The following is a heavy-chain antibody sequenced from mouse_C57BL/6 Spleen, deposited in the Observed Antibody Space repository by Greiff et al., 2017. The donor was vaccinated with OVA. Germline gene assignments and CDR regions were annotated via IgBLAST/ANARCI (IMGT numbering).Heavy chain of an antibody. V-gene: IGHV10-1*01. D-gene: IGHD2-5*01. Sequence: EVQLVESGGGLVQPKGSLKLSCAASGFSFNTYAMNWVRQAPGKGLEWVARIRSKSNNYATYYADSVKDRFTISRDDSESMLYLQMNNLKTEDTAMYYCVRQYYSNHYAMDYWGQGTSVTVSS. CDR1: GFSFNTYA. CDR3: VRQYYSNHYAMDY. J-gene: IGHJ4*01. CDR2: IRSKSNNYAT.